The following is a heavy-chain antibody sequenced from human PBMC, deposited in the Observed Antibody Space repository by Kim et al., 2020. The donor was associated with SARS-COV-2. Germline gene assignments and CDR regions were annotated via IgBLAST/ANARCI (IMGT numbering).Heavy chain of an antibody. J-gene: IGHJ4*02. CDR3: ARGFDS. Sequence: SQTLSLTCTVSGGSISSYYWSWIRQPPGKGLEWIGYIYYSGSTNYNPSLKSRVTISVDTSKNQFSLKLSSVTAADTAVYYCARGFDSWGQGTLVTVSS. V-gene: IGHV4-59*08. CDR1: GGSISSYY. CDR2: IYYSGST.